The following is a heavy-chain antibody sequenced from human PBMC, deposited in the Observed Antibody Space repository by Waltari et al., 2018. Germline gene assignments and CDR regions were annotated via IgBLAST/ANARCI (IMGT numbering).Heavy chain of an antibody. J-gene: IGHJ5*02. CDR1: GFTLSSYW. D-gene: IGHD1-26*01. V-gene: IGHV3-74*01. CDR3: VRVGEWELRP. Sequence: EVQLVESGGGLVQPGGSLRLSCVVSGFTLSSYWMHWVRQAPGKGPMWVSRINNDGTTTGYADSVKGRFTISRDNAKNTLYLQMNSLRVEDTAVYYCVRVGEWELRPWGQGTLVTVSS. CDR2: INNDGTTT.